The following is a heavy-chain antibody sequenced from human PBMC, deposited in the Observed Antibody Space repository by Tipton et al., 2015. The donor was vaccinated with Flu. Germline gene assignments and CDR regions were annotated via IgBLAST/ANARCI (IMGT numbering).Heavy chain of an antibody. V-gene: IGHV4-61*02. J-gene: IGHJ4*02. Sequence: TLSLTCTVSGGFITSGSYYWSWIRQSAGKGLEWIGRIYTTGSTNYNPSLRSRVTISGDTSKNHFSVQLSSVTAADTAVYYCARWGSYRVGATVWGQGTLVTVSS. D-gene: IGHD1-26*01. CDR1: GGFITSGSYY. CDR2: IYTTGST. CDR3: ARWGSYRVGATV.